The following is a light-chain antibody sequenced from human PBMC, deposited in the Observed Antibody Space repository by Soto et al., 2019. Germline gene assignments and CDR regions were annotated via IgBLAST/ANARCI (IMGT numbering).Light chain of an antibody. CDR2: EVS. CDR1: SSDVGGYNY. V-gene: IGLV2-8*01. Sequence: QSALTQPPSASGSPGQSVTISCIGTSSDVGGYNYVSWYQQHPGKAPKLMIYEVSKRPSGVPDRFSGSKSGNTASLTVSGLHAEDEADYYCSSYAASNNLGVFGGGTKLTV. CDR3: SSYAASNNLGV. J-gene: IGLJ2*01.